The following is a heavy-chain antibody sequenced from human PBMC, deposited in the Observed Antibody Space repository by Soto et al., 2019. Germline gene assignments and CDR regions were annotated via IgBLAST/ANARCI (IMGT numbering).Heavy chain of an antibody. Sequence: PGGSLRLSCAASGFTFSSYSMNWVRQAPGKGLEWVSSISSSSSYIYYADSVKGRFTISRDNAKNSLYLQMNSLRAEDTAVCYCARDGEIGYSYGYFLAWYFDLWGRGTLVTVSS. CDR2: ISSSSSYI. CDR1: GFTFSSYS. D-gene: IGHD5-18*01. CDR3: ARDGEIGYSYGYFLAWYFDL. V-gene: IGHV3-21*01. J-gene: IGHJ2*01.